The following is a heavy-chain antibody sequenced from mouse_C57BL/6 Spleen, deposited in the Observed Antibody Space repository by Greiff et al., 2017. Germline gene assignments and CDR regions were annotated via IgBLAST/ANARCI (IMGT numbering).Heavy chain of an antibody. J-gene: IGHJ1*03. CDR1: GSTFTDYE. Sequence: VKLVESGAELVRPGASVTLSCKASGSTFTDYEMHWVKQTPVHGLEWIGAIDPETGGTAYNQKFKGKALLTADKSSSTAYMELRSLTSEDAAVYYCTRPYYGSSYGYFDVWGTGTTVTVSS. D-gene: IGHD1-1*01. CDR3: TRPYYGSSYGYFDV. CDR2: IDPETGGT. V-gene: IGHV1-15*01.